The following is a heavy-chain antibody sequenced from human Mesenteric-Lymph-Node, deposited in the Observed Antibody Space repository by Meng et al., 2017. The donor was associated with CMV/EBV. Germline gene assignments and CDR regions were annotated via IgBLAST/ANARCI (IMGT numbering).Heavy chain of an antibody. CDR2: INHSGSS. CDR3: ASGYHQLVRFNY. J-gene: IGHJ4*02. V-gene: IGHV4-34*01. CDR1: GGSFSGYY. Sequence: SETLSLTCAVYGGSFSGYYWTWIRRSPGKGLEWIGEINHSGSSNSNPSLKSRVTISIDTSKNQFSLKMTSVTAADTAVYYCASGYHQLVRFNYWGQGTQVTVSS. D-gene: IGHD1-1*01.